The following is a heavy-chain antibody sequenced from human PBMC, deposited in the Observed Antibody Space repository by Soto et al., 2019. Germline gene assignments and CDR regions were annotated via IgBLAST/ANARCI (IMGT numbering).Heavy chain of an antibody. CDR3: AEGGGGDHGY. CDR1: GFIFTTSD. V-gene: IGHV3-23*04. Sequence: QLVESEGGLVQPGGSLRLSCEASGFIFTTSDMSWVRQAPGKGLEWVSSITTTGDTTHYADSVRGRFTISRDNARNTVYLQMNGPGGDGTGVYYGAEGGGGDHGYWGQGTLVAVSS. D-gene: IGHD2-21*02. CDR2: ITTTGDTT. J-gene: IGHJ4*02.